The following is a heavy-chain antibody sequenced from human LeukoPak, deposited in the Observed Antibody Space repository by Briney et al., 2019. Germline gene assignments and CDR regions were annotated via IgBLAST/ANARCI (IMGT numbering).Heavy chain of an antibody. D-gene: IGHD3-22*01. Sequence: GGSLRLSCAAFGFTFRDYFMSWIRQAPGQGLERVAYTKPAGNTIYYADSMKGRFTISRDNAKNSLYLQMNTLRAEDTAVYYCARATYDSSAVDAFDIWGQGTMVTVSP. CDR1: GFTFRDYF. CDR3: ARATYDSSAVDAFDI. CDR2: TKPAGNTI. V-gene: IGHV3-11*01. J-gene: IGHJ3*02.